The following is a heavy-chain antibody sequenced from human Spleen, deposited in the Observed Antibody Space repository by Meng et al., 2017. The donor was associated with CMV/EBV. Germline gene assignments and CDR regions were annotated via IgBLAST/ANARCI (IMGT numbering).Heavy chain of an antibody. CDR3: ARHAGEPLDY. D-gene: IGHD1-14*01. CDR1: GFTFRTYW. J-gene: IGHJ4*02. V-gene: IGHV3-74*03. CDR2: IKNDGSGT. Sequence: EVHLVESGGGLVQPGGSLRLSCAASGFTFRTYWMHWVRQIPGKGLVWVSCIKNDGSGTMYADSVRGRFTISRDDAKSTMYLQMNNLRVEDTAVYYCARHAGEPLDYWGQGTLVTSPQ.